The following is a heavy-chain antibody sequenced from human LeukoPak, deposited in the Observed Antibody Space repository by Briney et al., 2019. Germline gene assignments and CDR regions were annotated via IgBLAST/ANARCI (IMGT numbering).Heavy chain of an antibody. CDR2: ISGSGGST. Sequence: GRSLRLSCAASGFTFSSYGMSWVRQAPGKGLEWVSAISGSGGSTYYADSVKGRFTISRDNSKNTLYLQMNSLRAEDTAVYYCAKASVWTMVRVVSYFDDWGQGIQVTVSS. CDR3: AKASVWTMVRVVSYFDD. V-gene: IGHV3-23*01. D-gene: IGHD3-10*01. J-gene: IGHJ4*02. CDR1: GFTFSSYG.